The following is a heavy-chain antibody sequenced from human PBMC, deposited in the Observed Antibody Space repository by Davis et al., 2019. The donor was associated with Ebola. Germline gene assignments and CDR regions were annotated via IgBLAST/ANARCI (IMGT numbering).Heavy chain of an antibody. V-gene: IGHV3-15*01. Sequence: GESLKISCAASGFTFSNAWMSWVRQAPGKGLEWVGRIKSKTDGGTTDYVAPVKGRFTISRDDSKSVAYLQMNNLKTDDSAVYFCTRGSGRFEYWGQGTRVIVSS. J-gene: IGHJ4*02. D-gene: IGHD1-26*01. CDR2: IKSKTDGGTT. CDR1: GFTFSNAW. CDR3: TRGSGRFEY.